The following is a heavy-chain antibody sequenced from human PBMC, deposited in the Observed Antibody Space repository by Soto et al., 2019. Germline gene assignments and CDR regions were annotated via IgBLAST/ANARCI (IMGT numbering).Heavy chain of an antibody. J-gene: IGHJ5*02. V-gene: IGHV4-38-2*02. CDR2: IFHTGDT. D-gene: IGHD3-16*01. CDR3: ARDTNSLDP. Sequence: SETLSLTCSVSTYSISSGFFWGWIRQPPGKGLEWIGSIFHTGDTYYNPSLKSRITMSVDTSRNQFSLKLTSLTAADTAVYYCARDTNSLDPWGQGTLVTVSS. CDR1: TYSISSGFF.